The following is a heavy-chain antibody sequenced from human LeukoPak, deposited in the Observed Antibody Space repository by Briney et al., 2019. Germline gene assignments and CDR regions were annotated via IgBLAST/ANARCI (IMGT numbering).Heavy chain of an antibody. CDR1: GSTVTTND. CDR3: ARGVEPLAANTLAY. D-gene: IGHD1-14*01. J-gene: IGHJ4*02. Sequence: PGGSLRLSCAASGSTVTTNDMTWVRQAPGKGLEWVSVLYSDGNTKYADSVQGRFTISRDNSKNTLYLEMNSLSPDDTAVYYCARGVEPLAANTLAYWGQGTLVTVSS. V-gene: IGHV3-53*01. CDR2: LYSDGNT.